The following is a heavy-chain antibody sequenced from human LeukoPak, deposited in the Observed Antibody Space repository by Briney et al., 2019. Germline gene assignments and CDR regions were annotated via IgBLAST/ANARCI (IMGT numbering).Heavy chain of an antibody. CDR3: ARLGDGVVPAAIYLGDY. J-gene: IGHJ4*02. CDR2: IYPGDSDT. V-gene: IGHV5-51*01. Sequence: GESLKISCKGSGYSFTSYWIGWVRQMPGKGLGWMGIIYPGDSDTRYSPSFQGQVTISADKSISTAYLQWSSLKASDTTMYYCARLGDGVVPAAIYLGDYWGQGTLVTVSS. CDR1: GYSFTSYW. D-gene: IGHD2-2*02.